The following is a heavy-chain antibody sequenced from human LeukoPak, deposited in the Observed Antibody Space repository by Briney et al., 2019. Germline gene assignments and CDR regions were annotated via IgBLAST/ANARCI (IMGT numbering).Heavy chain of an antibody. J-gene: IGHJ6*02. V-gene: IGHV1-8*01. Sequence: ASVKVSCKASGYTFTSYDINWVRQATGQGLEWMGWMNPNSGNTGYAQKFQGRVTMTRNTSISTAYMELSSLRSEDTAVYYCARAVNVDIVATGHYYGMDVWGQGTTVTVSS. D-gene: IGHD5-12*01. CDR2: MNPNSGNT. CDR1: GYTFTSYD. CDR3: ARAVNVDIVATGHYYGMDV.